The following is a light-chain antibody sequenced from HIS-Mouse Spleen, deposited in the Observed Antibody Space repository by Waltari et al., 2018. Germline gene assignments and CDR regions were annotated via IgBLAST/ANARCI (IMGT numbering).Light chain of an antibody. CDR3: YSTDSSGNHRV. CDR1: ALPKKY. V-gene: IGLV3-10*01. CDR2: EDS. Sequence: SYELTQPPSVSVSPGQTARITCSGVALPKKYAYWYQQKSGQAPVLVIYEDSKRPSGIPEGFSGSSSGTMATLTISGAQVEDEADYYCYSTDSSGNHRVFGGGTKLTVL. J-gene: IGLJ2*01.